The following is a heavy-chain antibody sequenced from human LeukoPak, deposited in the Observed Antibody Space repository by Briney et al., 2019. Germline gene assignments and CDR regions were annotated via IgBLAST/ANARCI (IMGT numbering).Heavy chain of an antibody. CDR1: GFTFTNYA. Sequence: GGSLRLSCAASGFTFTNYAMNWVRQAPGKGLEWVSTISGSGGSTYYADSVKGRFTISRDNSKNTLYLQMNSLRAEDTAIYYCASPTHISSWLIAYWGQGTLVTVSS. V-gene: IGHV3-23*01. CDR2: ISGSGGST. CDR3: ASPTHISSWLIAY. D-gene: IGHD6-13*01. J-gene: IGHJ4*02.